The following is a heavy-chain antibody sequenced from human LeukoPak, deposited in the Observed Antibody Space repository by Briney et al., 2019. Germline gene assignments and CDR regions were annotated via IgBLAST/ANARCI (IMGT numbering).Heavy chain of an antibody. D-gene: IGHD3-10*01. CDR1: GGSISSGSYY. J-gene: IGHJ3*02. CDR3: ARGYYGSGSSAGHAFDI. Sequence: SETLSLTCTVSGGSISSGSYYCSWIRQPAGKGLEWIGRIYTSGSTNYNPSLKSRVTISVDTSKNQFSLKLSSVTAADTAVYYCARGYYGSGSSAGHAFDIWGQGTMVTVSS. V-gene: IGHV4-61*02. CDR2: IYTSGST.